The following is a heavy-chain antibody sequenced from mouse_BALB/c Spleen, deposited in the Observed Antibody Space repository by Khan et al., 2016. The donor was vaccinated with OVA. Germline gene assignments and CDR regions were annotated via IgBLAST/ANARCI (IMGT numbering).Heavy chain of an antibody. V-gene: IGHV14-3*02. CDR2: IDPANGNT. D-gene: IGHD2-1*01. CDR3: GRNGNYLYAMDY. J-gene: IGHJ4*01. CDR1: GFNIKDTY. Sequence: VQLQQSGAELVKPGASVKLSCTASGFNIKDTYMHWVKQRPEQGLEWIGRIDPANGNTKYDPKFQGKATITADTSSNTAYLQLSSLTSEDTAVYCCGRNGNYLYAMDYWGQGTSVTVSS.